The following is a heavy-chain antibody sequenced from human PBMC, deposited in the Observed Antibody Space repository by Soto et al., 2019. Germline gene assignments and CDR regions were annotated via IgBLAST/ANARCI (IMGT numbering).Heavy chain of an antibody. J-gene: IGHJ4*01. CDR3: TTDSYITSIIVRFDY. Sequence: GGSLRLSCAASGFTFSHAWIPCPRPAPGNRLEWVGRVKSKNDGGTTDFAAPVKGRFAISRDDSKNMVYLEMNSLQTEDTAIYYCTTDSYITSIIVRFDYWGHGTLVTVSS. V-gene: IGHV3-15*07. CDR1: GFTFSHAW. CDR2: VKSKNDGGTT. D-gene: IGHD3-22*01.